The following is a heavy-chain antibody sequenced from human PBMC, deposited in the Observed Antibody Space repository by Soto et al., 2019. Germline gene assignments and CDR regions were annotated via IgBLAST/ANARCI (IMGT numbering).Heavy chain of an antibody. CDR3: TTERSYSRSTRCYVRFRSTGPYNWFDP. CDR2: IKSKTDGGTT. D-gene: IGHD2-2*01. CDR1: GFTFSNAW. V-gene: IGHV3-15*01. J-gene: IGHJ5*02. Sequence: EVQLVESGGGLVQPGGSLRLSCAASGFTFSNAWMSWVRQAPGKGLEWVGRIKSKTDGGTTDYAAPVKGRFTISRDNTKNTLYLQMNRLKPEDTAVYYCTTERSYSRSTRCYVRFRSTGPYNWFDPWCQGTLVTVSS.